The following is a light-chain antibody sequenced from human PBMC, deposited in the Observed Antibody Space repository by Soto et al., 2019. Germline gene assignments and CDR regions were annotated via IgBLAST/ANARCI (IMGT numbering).Light chain of an antibody. Sequence: EVVMTQSPATLSVSPGEGATLSCRASQSVSTNLAWYQQKPGQAPRLLIYGASTRATGIPDRFSGSGSGTDFTLTISRLEPEDFAVYYCQQYGSSPFTFGPGTKVDIK. J-gene: IGKJ3*01. CDR1: QSVSTN. CDR3: QQYGSSPFT. V-gene: IGKV3-20*01. CDR2: GAS.